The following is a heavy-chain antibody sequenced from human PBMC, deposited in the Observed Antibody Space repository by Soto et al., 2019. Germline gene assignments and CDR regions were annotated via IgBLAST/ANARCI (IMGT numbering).Heavy chain of an antibody. V-gene: IGHV3-30*18. CDR2: ILYDGSNK. D-gene: IGHD2-2*01. Sequence: VGSLRLSCSASGFTFSNYGMHWVRQTPGKWLEWVALILYDGSNKYYADSVKGRFTISRDNSKNTLYLQVSSLRAEDTAVYYCAKSRDAYNFYFYYGMDVWGQGTTVTVSS. J-gene: IGHJ6*02. CDR3: AKSRDAYNFYFYYGMDV. CDR1: GFTFSNYG.